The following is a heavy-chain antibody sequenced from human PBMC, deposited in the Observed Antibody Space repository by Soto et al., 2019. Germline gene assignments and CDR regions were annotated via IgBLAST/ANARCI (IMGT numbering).Heavy chain of an antibody. CDR2: INPNSGGT. D-gene: IGHD2-15*01. Sequence: QVQLVQSGAEVKKPGASVKVSCKASGYTFTGYYMHWVRQAPGQGLEWMGWINPNSGGTNYAQKFQGWVTMTRDTSISTAYMELSRLRSDDTAVYYCARVGCSGGSCYSSDAFDIWGQGTMVTVSS. CDR3: ARVGCSGGSCYSSDAFDI. CDR1: GYTFTGYY. J-gene: IGHJ3*02. V-gene: IGHV1-2*04.